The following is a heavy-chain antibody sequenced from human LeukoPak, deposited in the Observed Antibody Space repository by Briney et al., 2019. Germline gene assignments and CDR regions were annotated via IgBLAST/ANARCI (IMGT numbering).Heavy chain of an antibody. CDR2: MNPNSGNT. CDR3: ARVSPFRLIVGATSNAFDI. J-gene: IGHJ3*02. V-gene: IGHV1-8*03. Sequence: ASVKVSCKASGYTFTSYDINWVRQATGQGLEWMGWMNPNSGNTGYAQKFQGRVTITRNTPISTAYMELSSLRSEDTAVYYCARVSPFRLIVGATSNAFDIWGQGTMVTVSS. D-gene: IGHD1-26*01. CDR1: GYTFTSYD.